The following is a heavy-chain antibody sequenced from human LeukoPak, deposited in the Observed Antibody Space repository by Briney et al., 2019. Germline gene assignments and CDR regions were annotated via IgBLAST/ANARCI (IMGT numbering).Heavy chain of an antibody. V-gene: IGHV3-30*02. CDR3: AKGPLATIHETHYFDY. D-gene: IGHD4-23*01. Sequence: GGSLRLSCAASGFTFSNYGMHWVRQAPGKGLEWVASIQNDGSESYYADSVKGRFTISRDNSKNTLYLQMNSLRAEDTAVYYCAKGPLATIHETHYFDYWGQGTLVTVSS. CDR2: IQNDGSES. J-gene: IGHJ4*02. CDR1: GFTFSNYG.